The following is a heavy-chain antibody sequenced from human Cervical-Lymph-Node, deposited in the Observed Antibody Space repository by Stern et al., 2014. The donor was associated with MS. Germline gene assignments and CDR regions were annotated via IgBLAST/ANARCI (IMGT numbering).Heavy chain of an antibody. V-gene: IGHV5-51*01. CDR3: ARRGMDV. CDR2: IYPDDSDT. Sequence: EVQLVESGAEVKKPGESLTISCKGFGYSFNIYWIAWVRQRPGKGLEWMGIIYPDDSDTGYSPPFQGQVTFSVDKSISTAYLQWSSLKPSDTATYFCARRGMDVWGQGTSVTVSS. J-gene: IGHJ6*02. CDR1: GYSFNIYW.